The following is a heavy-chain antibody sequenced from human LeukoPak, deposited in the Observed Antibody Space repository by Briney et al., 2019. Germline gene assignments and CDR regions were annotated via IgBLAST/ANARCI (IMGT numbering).Heavy chain of an antibody. Sequence: GGSLRLSCAASGFTFSSYSMHWVRQAPGKGLEWVSSISISSSHIYYADSVKGRFTISRDNAKNSLHLQMNSLRAEDTAVYYCARDQYSYGYMDVWGKGTTVTVSS. D-gene: IGHD5-18*01. CDR1: GFTFSSYS. V-gene: IGHV3-21*01. CDR3: ARDQYSYGYMDV. J-gene: IGHJ6*03. CDR2: ISISSSHI.